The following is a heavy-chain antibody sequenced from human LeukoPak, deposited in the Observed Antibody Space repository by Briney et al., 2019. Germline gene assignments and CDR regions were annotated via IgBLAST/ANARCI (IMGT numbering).Heavy chain of an antibody. Sequence: PGGSLRLSCAASGFTFSSYAMSWVRQAPGKGLEYVSGISGSGGRTYYADSVKGRFTISRDNSKYTLSLQMNSLRAEDTAVYYCATSGAYCGGDCYTLDYWGQGTLVTVSS. V-gene: IGHV3-23*01. D-gene: IGHD2-21*02. CDR1: GFTFSSYA. CDR2: ISGSGGRT. CDR3: ATSGAYCGGDCYTLDY. J-gene: IGHJ4*02.